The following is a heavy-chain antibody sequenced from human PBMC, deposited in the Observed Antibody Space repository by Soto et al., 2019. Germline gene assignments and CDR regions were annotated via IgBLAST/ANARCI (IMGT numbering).Heavy chain of an antibody. Sequence: SETLSLTCAVYGGCFSGYYWSWMRQPPGKGLEWIGEINHSGSTNYNPSLKSRVTISVDTSKNQFSLKLSSVTAADTAVYYCARVDRCSSTSCYGLDYWGQGTLVTVSS. D-gene: IGHD2-2*01. CDR2: INHSGST. CDR3: ARVDRCSSTSCYGLDY. J-gene: IGHJ4*02. V-gene: IGHV4-34*01. CDR1: GGCFSGYY.